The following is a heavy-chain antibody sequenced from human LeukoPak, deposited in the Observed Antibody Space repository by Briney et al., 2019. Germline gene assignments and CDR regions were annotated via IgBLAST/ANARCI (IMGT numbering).Heavy chain of an antibody. J-gene: IGHJ4*02. D-gene: IGHD5-18*01. CDR3: ARGSEEYSYDVVY. CDR2: VIPSDGST. CDR1: GYTFSSYY. V-gene: IGHV1-46*01. Sequence: GASVKVSCKASGYTFSSYYMHRVRQASGQGLEWMGIVIPSDGSTTYAQKFQGRVTMTRDTSTSTVYMELSSLRFEDTAVYYCARGSEEYSYDVVYWGQGTLVTVSS.